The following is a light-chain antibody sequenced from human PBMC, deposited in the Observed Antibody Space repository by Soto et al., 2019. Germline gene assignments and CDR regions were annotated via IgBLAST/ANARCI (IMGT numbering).Light chain of an antibody. J-gene: IGKJ1*01. CDR3: QQYDSYSWT. Sequence: IQLTQSPSSLSASVGDRVTITCRASQGISSYLAWYQQKPGKAPKLLIYKASTLESGVPSRFSGSGSGTEFTLTISSLQPDDFATYYCQQYDSYSWTFGQGTKVEIK. CDR1: QGISSY. CDR2: KAS. V-gene: IGKV1-5*03.